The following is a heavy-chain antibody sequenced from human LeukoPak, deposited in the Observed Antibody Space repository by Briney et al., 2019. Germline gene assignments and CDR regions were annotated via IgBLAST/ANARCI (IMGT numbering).Heavy chain of an antibody. CDR3: AREKVVIAATHYYGMDV. J-gene: IGHJ6*02. D-gene: IGHD2-15*01. Sequence: SQTLSLTCAISGDTVSTNNAAWSWIRQSPSIGLEWLGRTYYRTKWYNYYAGSVKSRIIFNPDTSKNQFSLQLNSVTPEDTAVYYCAREKVVIAATHYYGMDVWGQGTTVTVSS. CDR1: GDTVSTNNAA. CDR2: TYYRTKWYN. V-gene: IGHV6-1*01.